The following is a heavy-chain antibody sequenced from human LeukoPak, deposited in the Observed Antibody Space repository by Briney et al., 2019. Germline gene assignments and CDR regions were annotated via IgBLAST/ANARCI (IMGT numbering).Heavy chain of an antibody. Sequence: PGGSLRLSCAASGFTFSSYAMSWVRQAPGKGLEWVSAISGSGGSTYYADSVKGRFTISRDNSKNTLYLQMNSLRAEDTAVYYCAKEADGDGLLWFGSRLRYYYYGMDVWGQGTTVTVSS. CDR1: GFTFSSYA. D-gene: IGHD3-10*01. CDR2: ISGSGGST. V-gene: IGHV3-23*01. J-gene: IGHJ6*02. CDR3: AKEADGDGLLWFGSRLRYYYYGMDV.